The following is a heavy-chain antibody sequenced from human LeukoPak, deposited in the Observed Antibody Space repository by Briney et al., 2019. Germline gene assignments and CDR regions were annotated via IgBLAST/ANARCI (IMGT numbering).Heavy chain of an antibody. CDR1: GYTFTGYY. V-gene: IGHV1-2*02. CDR2: INPNSGGT. CDR3: ARPRGRDGYNYDY. D-gene: IGHD5-24*01. Sequence: ASVKVSCKASGYTFTGYYMHWVRQDPGQGLEWMGWINPNSGGTNYAQKFQGRVTMTRDTSISTAYMELSRLRSDDTAVYYCARPRGRDGYNYDYWGQGTLVTVSS. J-gene: IGHJ4*02.